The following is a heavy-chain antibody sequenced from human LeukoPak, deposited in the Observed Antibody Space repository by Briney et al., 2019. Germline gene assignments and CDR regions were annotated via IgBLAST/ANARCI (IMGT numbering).Heavy chain of an antibody. CDR3: ATTGNYDGSGYYYVGDY. J-gene: IGHJ4*02. D-gene: IGHD3-22*01. V-gene: IGHV3-7*05. Sequence: PGGSLRLSCAASRFTFSSYWMTWVRQAPGKGLEWVANIKQDGSEKYYVDYVKGRFTISRDNAKNSLYLQMNSMRAEDTAVYYCATTGNYDGSGYYYVGDYWGQGTLVTVSS. CDR1: RFTFSSYW. CDR2: IKQDGSEK.